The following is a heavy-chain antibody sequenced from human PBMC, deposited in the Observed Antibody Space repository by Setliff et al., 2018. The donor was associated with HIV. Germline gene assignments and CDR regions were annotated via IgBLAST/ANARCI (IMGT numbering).Heavy chain of an antibody. CDR1: GGSISSGDYY. J-gene: IGHJ6*02. Sequence: SLTCTVSGGSISSGDYYWSWIRQPPGKGLEWIGYIYYSGSTYYNPSLKSRVTISVDTSENQFSLKLSSVTDADTAVYYCARGGCSSTSCYNYYYYGMDVWGQGTTVTVSS. CDR3: ARGGCSSTSCYNYYYYGMDV. V-gene: IGHV4-30-4*08. D-gene: IGHD2-2*01. CDR2: IYYSGST.